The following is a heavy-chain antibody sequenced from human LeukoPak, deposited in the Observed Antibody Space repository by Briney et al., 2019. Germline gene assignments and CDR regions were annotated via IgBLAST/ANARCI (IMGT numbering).Heavy chain of an antibody. CDR2: IYYSGST. CDR3: ARRLRGRSYYFDY. CDR1: GGSISSSSYY. J-gene: IGHJ4*02. V-gene: IGHV4-39*01. D-gene: IGHD4-17*01. Sequence: SETLSLTCTVSGGSISSSSYYWGWIRQPPGKGLEWIGSIYYSGSTYYNPSLKSRVTISVDTSKNQFSLKLSSVTAADTAVYYCARRLRGRSYYFDYWGQGTLVTVSS.